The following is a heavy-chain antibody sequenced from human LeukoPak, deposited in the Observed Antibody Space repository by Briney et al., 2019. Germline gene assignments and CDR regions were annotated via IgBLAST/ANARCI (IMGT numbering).Heavy chain of an antibody. CDR1: GFTFSRYD. V-gene: IGHV3-13*01. CDR2: IGTAGDT. Sequence: PGGSLRLSCAASGFTFSRYDMHWVRQATGKGLEWVSAIGTAGDTYYPGSVKGRFTISRENAKNSLYLQMNSLRAGDTAVYYCARALYSSSHENWFDPWGQGTLVTVSS. J-gene: IGHJ5*02. D-gene: IGHD6-6*01. CDR3: ARALYSSSHENWFDP.